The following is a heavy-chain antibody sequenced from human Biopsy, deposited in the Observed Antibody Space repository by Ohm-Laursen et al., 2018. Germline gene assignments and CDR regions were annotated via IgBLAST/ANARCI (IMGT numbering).Heavy chain of an antibody. J-gene: IGHJ6*02. Sequence: ASVKVSCKASGDAFSRSAFFWVRQAPGQGLVYLGRIIPIVGITNHAQTFQGRITLTADKSTFMVYMELSRLRSDDTAIYYCARGGSGSGYYGMDVWGQGATVSVSS. D-gene: IGHD3-10*01. V-gene: IGHV1-69*04. CDR2: IIPIVGIT. CDR3: ARGGSGSGYYGMDV. CDR1: GDAFSRSA.